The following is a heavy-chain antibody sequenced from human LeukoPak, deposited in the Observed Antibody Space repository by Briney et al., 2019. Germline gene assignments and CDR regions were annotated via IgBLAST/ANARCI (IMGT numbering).Heavy chain of an antibody. V-gene: IGHV3-21*01. D-gene: IGHD3-3*01. CDR2: ISSSSSYI. Sequence: VGSLRLSCAASGFTFSSYSMNWVRQAPGKGLEWVSSISSSSSYIYYADSVKGRFTISRDNAKNSLYLQMNSLRAEDTAVYYCARGFHEGRFDYWGQGTLVTASS. CDR3: ARGFHEGRFDY. CDR1: GFTFSSYS. J-gene: IGHJ4*02.